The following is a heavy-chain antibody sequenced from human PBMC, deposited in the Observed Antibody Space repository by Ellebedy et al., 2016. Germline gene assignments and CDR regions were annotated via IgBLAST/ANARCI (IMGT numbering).Heavy chain of an antibody. Sequence: GESLKISCAASGFIFSDHYMDWVRQAPGKGLEWVARTRDKANRHTTEYAASVKGRFTISRDNAKNSLYLQMNSLRAEDTAVYYCARGPTVTTSQYFQHWGQGTLVTVSS. D-gene: IGHD4-17*01. V-gene: IGHV3-72*01. CDR2: TRDKANRHTT. CDR1: GFIFSDHY. J-gene: IGHJ1*01. CDR3: ARGPTVTTSQYFQH.